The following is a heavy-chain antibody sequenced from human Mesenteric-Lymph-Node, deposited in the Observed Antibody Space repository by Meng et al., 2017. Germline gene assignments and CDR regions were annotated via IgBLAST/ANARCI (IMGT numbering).Heavy chain of an antibody. CDR2: ISATGGST. CDR3: AKDGGEYGSGIGLDY. D-gene: IGHD3-10*01. J-gene: IGHJ4*02. CDR1: GFTFSSYS. V-gene: IGHV3-23*01. Sequence: GESLKISCAASGFTFSSYSMNWVRQAPGKGLEWVSSISATGGSTYYADSVKGRFTVSRDKSKNTLYLQMNSLRPEDTSIYYCAKDGGEYGSGIGLDYWGQGTMVTVSS.